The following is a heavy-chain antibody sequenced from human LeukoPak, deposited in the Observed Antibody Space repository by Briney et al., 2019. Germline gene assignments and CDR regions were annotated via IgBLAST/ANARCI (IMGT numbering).Heavy chain of an antibody. V-gene: IGHV1-69*13. D-gene: IGHD3-22*01. Sequence: ASVKVSCKASGGTFSSYAISWVRQAPGQGLEWMGGIIPIFGTANYAQKFQGRVTITVDESTSTAYMELSSLRSEDTAVYYCARGRYYYDSSGYYIDYWGQGTLVTVSS. J-gene: IGHJ4*02. CDR3: ARGRYYYDSSGYYIDY. CDR1: GGTFSSYA. CDR2: IIPIFGTA.